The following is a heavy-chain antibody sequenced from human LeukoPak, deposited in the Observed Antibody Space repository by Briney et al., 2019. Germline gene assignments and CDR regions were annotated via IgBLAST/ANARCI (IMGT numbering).Heavy chain of an antibody. CDR1: GFTFKDYW. Sequence: GGSLRLPCVVSGFTFKDYWMTWVRQAPGKGLEWVANIKKDGSGSYYVDSVKGRFTISRDNSKNTLYLQMNSLRAEDTAVYYCARVGPSTVSYYFDYWGQGTLVTVSS. D-gene: IGHD4-17*01. V-gene: IGHV3-7*03. J-gene: IGHJ4*02. CDR2: IKKDGSGS. CDR3: ARVGPSTVSYYFDY.